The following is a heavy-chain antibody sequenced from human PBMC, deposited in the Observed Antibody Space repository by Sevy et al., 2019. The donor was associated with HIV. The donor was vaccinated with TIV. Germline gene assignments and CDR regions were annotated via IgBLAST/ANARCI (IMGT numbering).Heavy chain of an antibody. J-gene: IGHJ6*02. CDR3: ARLSGYDSAYYYYGMDV. D-gene: IGHD5-12*01. V-gene: IGHV4-39*01. Sequence: SETLSLTCTVSGGSISSSSYYWGWIRQPPGKGLEWIGSIYYSGSTYYNPSLKSRVTISVDTSKNQFSLKLSSVTAADTAVYCCARLSGYDSAYYYYGMDVWGQGTTVTVSS. CDR2: IYYSGST. CDR1: GGSISSSSYY.